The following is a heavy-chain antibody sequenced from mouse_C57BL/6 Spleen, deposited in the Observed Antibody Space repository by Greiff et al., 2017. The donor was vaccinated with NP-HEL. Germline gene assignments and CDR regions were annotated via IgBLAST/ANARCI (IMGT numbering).Heavy chain of an antibody. V-gene: IGHV1-64*01. D-gene: IGHD2-1*01. Sequence: QVQLQQSGAELVKPGASVKLSCKASGYTFTSYWMHWVKQRPGQGLEWIGMIHPNSGSTNYNEKFKSKATLTVDKSSSTAYMQLSSLTSEDSAVYYCARGLYYGNYDYAMDYWGQGTSVTVSS. J-gene: IGHJ4*01. CDR2: IHPNSGST. CDR1: GYTFTSYW. CDR3: ARGLYYGNYDYAMDY.